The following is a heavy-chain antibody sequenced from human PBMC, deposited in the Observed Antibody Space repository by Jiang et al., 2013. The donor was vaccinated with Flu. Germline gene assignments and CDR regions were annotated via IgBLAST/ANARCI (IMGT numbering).Heavy chain of an antibody. Sequence: KPSETLSLTCTVSGGSISSYYWTWIRQPPGMGLEWIGYIYYSGTSNYNPSLKSRVTISVDTSKNQFSLKLTSVTAADTAVYYCARVMRSGWTGLDYWGQGTLVTVSS. V-gene: IGHV4-59*13. CDR1: GGSISSYY. CDR3: ARVMRSGWTGLDY. D-gene: IGHD6-19*01. J-gene: IGHJ4*02. CDR2: IYYSGTS.